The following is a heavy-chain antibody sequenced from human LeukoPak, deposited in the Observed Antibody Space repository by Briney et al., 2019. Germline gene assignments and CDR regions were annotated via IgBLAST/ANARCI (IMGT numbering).Heavy chain of an antibody. V-gene: IGHV1-2*02. CDR2: INPNSGGT. J-gene: IGHJ6*03. CDR3: ARNQSYYYDSSGYSAYYYYMDV. D-gene: IGHD3-22*01. Sequence: ASVKVSCKASGYTFTGYYMHWVRQAPGQGLEWMGWINPNSGGTNYAQKFQGRVTMTRDTSISTAYMELSRLRSDDTAVYYCARNQSYYYDSSGYSAYYYYMDVWGKGTTVTVSS. CDR1: GYTFTGYY.